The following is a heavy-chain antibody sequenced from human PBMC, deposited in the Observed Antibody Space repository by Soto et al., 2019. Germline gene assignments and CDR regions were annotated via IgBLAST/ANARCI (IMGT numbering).Heavy chain of an antibody. Sequence: QVQLVQSGAEVNKPGSSVKVSCKASGGTFSSYAISWVRQAPGQGLEWMGGIIPIFGTANYAQKFQGRVTITADESTSTAYMELSSLRSEDTAVYYCARVARYSGYDWDYYYGMDVWGQGTTVTVSS. CDR3: ARVARYSGYDWDYYYGMDV. CDR2: IIPIFGTA. J-gene: IGHJ6*02. V-gene: IGHV1-69*12. CDR1: GGTFSSYA. D-gene: IGHD5-12*01.